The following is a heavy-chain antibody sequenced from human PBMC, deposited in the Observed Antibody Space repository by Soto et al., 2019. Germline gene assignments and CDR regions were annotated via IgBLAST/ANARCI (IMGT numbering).Heavy chain of an antibody. CDR3: ARPGVTRFPFYFDN. V-gene: IGHV3-72*01. Sequence: LRLWRAASGCTVSGHYMDGILKGIGKRLEWVGRIRNEANSFTKEYAASVKGSFTIARDDSKKALYPQKDSQKTDDAAVDFCARPGVTRFPFYFDNWGQRTLVTGSS. CDR2: IRNEANSFTK. D-gene: IGHD4-4*01. J-gene: IGHJ4*02. CDR1: GCTVSGHY.